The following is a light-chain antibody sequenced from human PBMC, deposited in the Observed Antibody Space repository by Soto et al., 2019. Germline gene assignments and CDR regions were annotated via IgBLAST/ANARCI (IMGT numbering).Light chain of an antibody. V-gene: IGKV1-39*01. CDR2: KAS. J-gene: IGKJ2*01. CDR1: QNIRNY. Sequence: DIQMTQSPSSLSASVGDRVTITCRASQNIRNYLNWYQQKPGKAPTALIYKASTMQGGVPSRFSGSGSGTDFTLTISSLQPEDSATYYCQQSYSSLVYNFGPGTKLEIK. CDR3: QQSYSSLVYN.